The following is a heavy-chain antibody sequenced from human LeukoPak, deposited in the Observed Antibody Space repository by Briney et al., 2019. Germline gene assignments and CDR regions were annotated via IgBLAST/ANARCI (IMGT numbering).Heavy chain of an antibody. CDR2: IHYSGIT. CDR3: ARYGGQSEFDY. D-gene: IGHD4-23*01. J-gene: IGHJ4*02. CDR1: GGSITSSGYY. Sequence: RPSETLSLTCTVSGGSITSSGYYWGWLRQPPGKGLEWIASIHYSGITYYNPSLKSRVTISVDTSKNQFSLKLSSVTAADTAVYYCARYGGQSEFDYWGQGTLVTVSS. V-gene: IGHV4-39*01.